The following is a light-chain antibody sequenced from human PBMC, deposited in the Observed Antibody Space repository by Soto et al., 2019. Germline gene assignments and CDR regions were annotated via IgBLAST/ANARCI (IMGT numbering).Light chain of an antibody. CDR2: DAS. Sequence: AIQLTQSPSSLSASVGDRVTITCRASQVINTALAWYQQKPGKPPKLLIHDASTLESGVPTRFSVGGSGTDFILTIASLQPEDFATYYCQQFNPPLTFGGGTTLEI. CDR3: QQFNPPLT. CDR1: QVINTA. V-gene: IGKV1-13*02. J-gene: IGKJ4*01.